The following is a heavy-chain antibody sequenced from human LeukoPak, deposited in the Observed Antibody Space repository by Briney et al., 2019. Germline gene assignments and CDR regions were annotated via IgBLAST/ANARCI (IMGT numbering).Heavy chain of an antibody. D-gene: IGHD6-19*01. J-gene: IGHJ4*02. CDR2: ISYDGSNR. V-gene: IGHV3-30*18. CDR3: AKVRGPGEVSGWYYFDS. CDR1: GFTFSSYG. Sequence: GGSLRLSCVASGFTFSSYGMHWVRQAPGKGLEWEAFISYDGSNRYYVDSVKGRFTISRDNSKNMLYLQMNSLRPEDTAVYYCAKVRGPGEVSGWYYFDSWGQGTLVTVSS.